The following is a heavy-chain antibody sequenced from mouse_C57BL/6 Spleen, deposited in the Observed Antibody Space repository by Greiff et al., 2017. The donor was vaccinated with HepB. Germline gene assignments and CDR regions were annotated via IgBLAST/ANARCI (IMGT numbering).Heavy chain of an antibody. J-gene: IGHJ3*01. D-gene: IGHD1-1*01. CDR1: GFTFSDYG. Sequence: EVKLVESGGGLVKPGGSLKLSCAASGFTFSDYGMHWVRQAPEKGLEWVAYISSGSSTIYYADTVKGRFTSSRDNAKNTLFLQMTSLRSEDTAMYYCARNYYGSSYGFAYWGQGTLVTVSA. CDR2: ISSGSSTI. V-gene: IGHV5-17*01. CDR3: ARNYYGSSYGFAY.